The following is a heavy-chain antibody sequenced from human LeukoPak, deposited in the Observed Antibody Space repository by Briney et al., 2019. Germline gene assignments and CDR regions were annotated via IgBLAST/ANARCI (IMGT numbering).Heavy chain of an antibody. J-gene: IGHJ4*02. D-gene: IGHD3-9*01. CDR2: TYSGGST. CDR3: ALGLVTDY. V-gene: IGHV3-66*01. CDR1: GLTVSSNY. Sequence: PGGSLRLSCVPSGLTVSSNYMSWVRQAPGKGLEWVSVTYSGGSTDYADSVKGRFTISRDNSKNTLYLQMNSLRVEDTAVYYCALGLVTDYWGQGTLVTVSS.